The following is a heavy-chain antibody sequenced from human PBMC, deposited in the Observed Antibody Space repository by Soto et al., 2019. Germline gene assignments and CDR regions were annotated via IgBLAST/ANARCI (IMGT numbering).Heavy chain of an antibody. CDR1: GGSMSRYY. V-gene: IGHV4-59*12. J-gene: IGHJ4*02. CDR3: ARGQVVGAIFGVVIIRGLDY. CDR2: IYYTGST. D-gene: IGHD3-3*01. Sequence: SETLSLTCTVSGGSMSRYYWSWIRQPPGKGLECIGYIYYTGSTNYNPSLKSRVTISVDTSKNQFSLKLSSVTAADTAVYYCARGQVVGAIFGVVIIRGLDYWGQGTLVTVSS.